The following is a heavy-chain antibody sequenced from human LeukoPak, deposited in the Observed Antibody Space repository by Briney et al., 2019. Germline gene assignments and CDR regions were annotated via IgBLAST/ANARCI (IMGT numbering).Heavy chain of an antibody. J-gene: IGHJ3*02. CDR3: AKLPLGIAVAGTAFDI. D-gene: IGHD6-19*01. V-gene: IGHV3-21*04. CDR2: ISSSGDYI. Sequence: PGGSLRLSCEVSGFSFSIHSMNWVRQAPGKGLEWVSSISSSGDYIYYADSVAGRFTIPRDNAKSSLYLQMNSLRAEDTALYYCAKLPLGIAVAGTAFDIWGQGTMVTVSS. CDR1: GFSFSIHS.